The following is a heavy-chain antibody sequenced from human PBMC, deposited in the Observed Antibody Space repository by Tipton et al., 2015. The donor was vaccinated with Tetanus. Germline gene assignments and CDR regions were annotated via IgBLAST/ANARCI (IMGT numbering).Heavy chain of an antibody. D-gene: IGHD4-17*01. CDR1: GFSVSDYN. Sequence: SLRLSCAASGFSVSDYNMNWVRQAPGKGLEWVSTITSSGHTFYADSVRGRFSISRDNSKNTLYLQMNSLRAEDTAVYYCARGTNPYGDPYYYYGMDVWGQGTTVTVSS. V-gene: IGHV3-69-1*01. CDR3: ARGTNPYGDPYYYYGMDV. J-gene: IGHJ6*02. CDR2: ITSSGHT.